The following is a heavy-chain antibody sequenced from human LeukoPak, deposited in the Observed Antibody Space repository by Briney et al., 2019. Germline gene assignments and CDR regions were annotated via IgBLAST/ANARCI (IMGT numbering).Heavy chain of an antibody. J-gene: IGHJ4*02. Sequence: PGGSLRLYCAVSGFTSGFTFSSRWMHWVLQAPGKGLVWVSLVKNDGTTNYADSVKGRFTVSRDNAKNTMYLQMNNLRVEDTALYFCHPLGYTSNWGQGTLVTVSS. D-gene: IGHD6-19*01. V-gene: IGHV3-74*01. CDR3: HPLGYTSN. CDR1: GFTFSSRW. CDR2: VKNDGTT.